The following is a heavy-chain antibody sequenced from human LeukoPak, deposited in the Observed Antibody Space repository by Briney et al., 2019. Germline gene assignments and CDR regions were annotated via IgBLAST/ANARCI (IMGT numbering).Heavy chain of an antibody. J-gene: IGHJ5*02. CDR1: GYTFTSYG. V-gene: IGHV1-2*02. CDR2: INPNSGGT. CDR3: ARDLGGPGIAAAGTGWFDP. Sequence: ASVKVSCKASGYTFTSYGISWVRQAPGQGLEWMGWINPNSGGTNYAQKFQGRVTMTRDTSISTAYMELSRLRSDDTAVYYCARDLGGPGIAAAGTGWFDPWGQGTLVTVSS. D-gene: IGHD6-13*01.